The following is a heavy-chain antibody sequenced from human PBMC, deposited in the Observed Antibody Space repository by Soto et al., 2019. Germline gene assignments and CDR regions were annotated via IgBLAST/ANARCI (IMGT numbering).Heavy chain of an antibody. V-gene: IGHV3-74*01. CDR3: ARDKEGGSYGYWVDY. Sequence: GGSLRLSCAASGFTFSSYWMHWVRQAPGKGLVWVSRINSDGSSTSYADSVKGRFTISRDNAKNTLYLQMNSLRAEDTAVYYCARDKEGGSYGYWVDYWGQGTLVTVSS. D-gene: IGHD5-18*01. CDR1: GFTFSSYW. J-gene: IGHJ4*02. CDR2: INSDGSST.